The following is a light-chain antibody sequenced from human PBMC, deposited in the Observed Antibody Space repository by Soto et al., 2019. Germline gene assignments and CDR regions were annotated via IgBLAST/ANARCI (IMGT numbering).Light chain of an antibody. CDR3: QQYGSSPTWT. V-gene: IGKV3-20*01. CDR1: QRVSSDY. Sequence: PGERATLSCRASQRVSSDYLAWYQQKLGQAPRLLIYGASSRATGIPDRFSGSGSGTDFTLTINRLEPEDFAMYYCQQYGSSPTWTFGQGTKVEIK. CDR2: GAS. J-gene: IGKJ1*01.